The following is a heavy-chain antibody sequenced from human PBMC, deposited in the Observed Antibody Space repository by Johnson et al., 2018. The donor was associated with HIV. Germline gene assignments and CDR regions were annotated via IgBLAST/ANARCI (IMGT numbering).Heavy chain of an antibody. CDR2: IWYDGSNK. J-gene: IGHJ3*02. Sequence: QVQLVESGGGVVQPGRSLRLSCAASGFTFSSYGMHWVRQAPGKGLEWVAVIWYDGSNKYYADSVKGRFIISRDNSKNTLYLQVNSLRTEDTALYYCAKEVATRGIVGARGAFDIWGQGTMVTVSS. CDR3: AKEVATRGIVGARGAFDI. V-gene: IGHV3-33*06. CDR1: GFTFSSYG. D-gene: IGHD1-26*01.